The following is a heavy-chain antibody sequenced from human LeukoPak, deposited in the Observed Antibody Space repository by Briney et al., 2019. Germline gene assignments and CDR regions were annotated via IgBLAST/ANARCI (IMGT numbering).Heavy chain of an antibody. D-gene: IGHD6-6*01. J-gene: IGHJ6*03. CDR3: ARYSSSPQAYYYYYYMDV. CDR2: IYTSGST. CDR1: GGSISSYY. V-gene: IGHV4-4*07. Sequence: SETLSLTCTGSGGSISSYYWSWIRQPAGKGLEWIGRIYTSGSTNYNPSLKSRVTMSVDTSKNQFSLKLSSVTAADTAVYYCARYSSSPQAYYYYYYMDVWGKGTTVTVSS.